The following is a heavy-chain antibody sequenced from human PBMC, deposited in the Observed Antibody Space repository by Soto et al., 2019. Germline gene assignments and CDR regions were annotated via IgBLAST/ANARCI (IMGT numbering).Heavy chain of an antibody. CDR2: IMPIFRTP. D-gene: IGHD3-3*02. J-gene: IGHJ6*02. CDR3: ARDKDRAQLGGNYYYILDV. Sequence: QVQPEQSGAEVKKPGASVKVSCKASGGTFSNSAISWVRQAPGQGLEWMGGIMPIFRTPDYAQKFQGRVTITADESTTTAYMELSGLKPDDTAVYYCARDKDRAQLGGNYYYILDVWGQGTTVTVSS. V-gene: IGHV1-69*12. CDR1: GGTFSNSA.